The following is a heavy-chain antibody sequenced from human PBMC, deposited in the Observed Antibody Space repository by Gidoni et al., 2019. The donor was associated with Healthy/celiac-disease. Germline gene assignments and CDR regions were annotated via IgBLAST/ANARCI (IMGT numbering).Heavy chain of an antibody. CDR1: GFTFRSHW. J-gene: IGHJ4*02. CDR2: INCDGSST. D-gene: IGHD1-26*01. Sequence: EVQLVESGGGLVQPGGSLRFSCAASGFTFRSHWMHCVRQAPVTGLVWFSRINCDGSSTSYADFVKGRFTISRDNAKNTLYLQMNSLRAEDTAVYYCARGNSGSYRVRPNDYWGQGTLVTVSS. CDR3: ARGNSGSYRVRPNDY. V-gene: IGHV3-74*01.